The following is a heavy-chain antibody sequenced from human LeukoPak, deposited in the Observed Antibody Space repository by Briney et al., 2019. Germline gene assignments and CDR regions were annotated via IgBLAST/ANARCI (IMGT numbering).Heavy chain of an antibody. CDR2: IRDGGNIK. CDR3: ARGDCSGDCYHPLYY. J-gene: IGHJ4*02. D-gene: IGHD2-21*02. V-gene: IGHV3-30*02. CDR1: GFTFSSYA. Sequence: PGGSLRLSCAASGFTFSSYAMPSVRQAPGQGLDWVAFIRDGGNIKYYADYVKGRFAISKDNSKNTLYLQMNSLRTEDTAVYYCARGDCSGDCYHPLYYWGQGSMVTVSS.